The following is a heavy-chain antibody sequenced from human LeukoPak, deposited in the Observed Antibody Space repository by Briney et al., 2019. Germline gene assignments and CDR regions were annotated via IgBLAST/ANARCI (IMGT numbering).Heavy chain of an antibody. CDR2: IIPIFGTA. Sequence: SVKVSCKASGGTFSSYAISWVRQAPGQGLEWMGRIIPIFGTANYAQKFQGRVTITTDESTSTAYMELSSLRSEDTAVYYCARDGPLGYCSGGSCYSGYWGREPWSPSPQ. CDR3: ARDGPLGYCSGGSCYSGY. J-gene: IGHJ4*02. D-gene: IGHD2-15*01. V-gene: IGHV1-69*05. CDR1: GGTFSSYA.